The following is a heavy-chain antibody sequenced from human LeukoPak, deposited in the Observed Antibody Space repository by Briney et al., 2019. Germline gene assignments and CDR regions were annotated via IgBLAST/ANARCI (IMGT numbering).Heavy chain of an antibody. V-gene: IGHV4-39*02. J-gene: IGHJ4*02. D-gene: IGHD3-3*01. CDR2: IYYSGST. Sequence: PSETLSLTCIVSGGSISSSSYYWGWIRQPPGKGLEWIGSIYYSGSTYYNPSLKSRVTISVDTSKNQFSLKLSSVTAADTAEYYCARDKTFGVVTPAYYFDYWGQGTLVTVSS. CDR3: ARDKTFGVVTPAYYFDY. CDR1: GGSISSSSYY.